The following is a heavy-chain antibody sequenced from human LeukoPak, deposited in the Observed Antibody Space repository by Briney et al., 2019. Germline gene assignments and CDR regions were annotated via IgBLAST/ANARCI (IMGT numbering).Heavy chain of an antibody. J-gene: IGHJ4*02. V-gene: IGHV1-46*01. Sequence: ASVKVSCKASGGTFSSYAITWVRQAPGQGLEWMGIINPSGGSPSYAQKFQGRVTMTRDTSTSTVYMELSSLTSEDTAVYYCARAMADLDYWGQGTLVTVSS. D-gene: IGHD5-18*01. CDR2: INPSGGSP. CDR1: GGTFSSYA. CDR3: ARAMADLDY.